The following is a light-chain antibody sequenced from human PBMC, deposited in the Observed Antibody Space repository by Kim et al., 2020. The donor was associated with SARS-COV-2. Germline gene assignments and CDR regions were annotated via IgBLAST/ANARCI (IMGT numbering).Light chain of an antibody. V-gene: IGLV2-23*01. Sequence: PGQSITSACTGTSSDVGSYNRGSWYQQHPGKAPKLMIYEGSKRPSGVSNRFSGSKSGNTASLTISGVQAEDEADYYCCSYAGSSVFGGGTQLTV. J-gene: IGLJ3*02. CDR1: SSDVGSYNR. CDR3: CSYAGSSV. CDR2: EGS.